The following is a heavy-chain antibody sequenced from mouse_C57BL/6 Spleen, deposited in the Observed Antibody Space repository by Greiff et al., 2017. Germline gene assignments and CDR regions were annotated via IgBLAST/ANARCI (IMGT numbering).Heavy chain of an antibody. CDR1: GYTFTSYW. CDR2: IHPNSGST. V-gene: IGHV1-64*01. Sequence: QVQLQQPGAELVKPGASVKLSCKASGYTFTSYWMHWVKQRPGQGLEWIGMIHPNSGSTNYNQKFKGKATLTVDKSSSTAYMQLSSLTSEDSAVYYCARDCSSLFDYWGQGTTLTVSA. J-gene: IGHJ2*01. D-gene: IGHD1-1*01. CDR3: ARDCSSLFDY.